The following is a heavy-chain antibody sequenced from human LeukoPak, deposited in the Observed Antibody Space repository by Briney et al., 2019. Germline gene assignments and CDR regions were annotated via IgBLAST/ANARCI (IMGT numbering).Heavy chain of an antibody. CDR2: ISSSGSTI. CDR1: GFTFSSYE. V-gene: IGHV3-48*03. CDR3: AREGYSYGYYFDY. Sequence: GGSLRLSCAASGFTFSSYEMNWVRQAPGKGLEWVSYISSSGSTIYYADSVKGRFTISRDNAKNSLYLQMNSLRAEDTAVYYCAREGYSYGYYFDYWGQGTLVTVSS. J-gene: IGHJ4*02. D-gene: IGHD5-18*01.